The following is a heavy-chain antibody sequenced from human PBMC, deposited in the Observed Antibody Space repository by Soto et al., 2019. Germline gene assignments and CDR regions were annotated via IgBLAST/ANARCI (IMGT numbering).Heavy chain of an antibody. Sequence: SETLSLTCAVYGGSFSGYYWSWIRQPPGKGLEWIGEINHSGSTNYNPSLKSRVTISVDTSKNQFSLKLSSVTAADTAVYYCARAQGVLLWFGELPLHYHYGMDVWGQGTTVTVSS. V-gene: IGHV4-34*01. D-gene: IGHD3-10*01. J-gene: IGHJ6*02. CDR3: ARAQGVLLWFGELPLHYHYGMDV. CDR2: INHSGST. CDR1: GGSFSGYY.